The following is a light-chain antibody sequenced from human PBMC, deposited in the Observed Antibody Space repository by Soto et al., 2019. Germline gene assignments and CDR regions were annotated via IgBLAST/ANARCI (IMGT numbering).Light chain of an antibody. CDR3: SSYADRSTVV. V-gene: IGLV2-14*03. CDR1: SSDVGGHNY. Sequence: QSALTQVASVSASPGQSITISCTGTSSDVGGHNYVSWYQQHPGNAPKLVIYNVDYRPSGVSNRFSGSKSGNTASLTISGLQADDEAYYYCSSYADRSTVVFGGGTKLTVL. CDR2: NVD. J-gene: IGLJ2*01.